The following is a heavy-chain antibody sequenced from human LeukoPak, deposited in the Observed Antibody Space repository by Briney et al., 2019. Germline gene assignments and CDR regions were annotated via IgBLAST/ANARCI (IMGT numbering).Heavy chain of an antibody. Sequence: GGSLRLSCAASGFTFSSYGMHWVRQAPGKGLEWVAVISSDGSNKYYADSVKGRFTTSRDNSKNTLYLQMNSLRAEDTAVYYCAKDQYYYDNSGTSDYWGQGTLVTVSS. D-gene: IGHD3-22*01. CDR2: ISSDGSNK. J-gene: IGHJ4*02. V-gene: IGHV3-30*18. CDR3: AKDQYYYDNSGTSDY. CDR1: GFTFSSYG.